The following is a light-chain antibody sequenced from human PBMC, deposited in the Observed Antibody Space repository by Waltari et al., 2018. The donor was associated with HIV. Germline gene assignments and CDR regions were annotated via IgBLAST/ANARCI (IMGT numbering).Light chain of an antibody. J-gene: IGKJ1*01. CDR3: QQFGSPWT. CDR2: GAS. CDR1: QSVSSSY. Sequence: EIVLTQSPGTLSLSPGERATLSCRASQSVSSSYLAWFQQKPGQAPRLLIYGASSRATGIPDRFSGSGSGTDFTLTISRLEPEEFAVYYCQQFGSPWTFGQGTKVEI. V-gene: IGKV3-20*01.